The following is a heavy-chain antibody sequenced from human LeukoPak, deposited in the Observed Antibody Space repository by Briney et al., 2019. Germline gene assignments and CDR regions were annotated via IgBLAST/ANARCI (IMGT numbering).Heavy chain of an antibody. CDR1: GGSISSSSYY. CDR2: IYYSGST. Sequence: SETLSLTCTVSGGSISSSSYYWGWIRQPPGKGLEWIGSIYYSGSTYYNPSLKSRVTISVDTSKNQFSLKLSSVTAADTAVYYCARAPVSGYDLLRYYYYMDVWGKGTTVTISS. V-gene: IGHV4-39*07. J-gene: IGHJ6*03. CDR3: ARAPVSGYDLLRYYYYMDV. D-gene: IGHD5-12*01.